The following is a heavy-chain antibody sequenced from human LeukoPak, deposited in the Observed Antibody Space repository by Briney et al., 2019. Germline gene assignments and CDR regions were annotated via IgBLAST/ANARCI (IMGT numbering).Heavy chain of an antibody. D-gene: IGHD6-19*01. J-gene: IGHJ4*02. Sequence: SETLSLTYTVSGGSISSYYWSWIRQPPGKGLEWIGYIYYSGSTNYNPSLKSRVTISVDTSKNQFSLKLSSVTAADTAVYYCARLRYSSGWYSPHFDYWGQGTLVTVSS. V-gene: IGHV4-59*08. CDR3: ARLRYSSGWYSPHFDY. CDR1: GGSISSYY. CDR2: IYYSGST.